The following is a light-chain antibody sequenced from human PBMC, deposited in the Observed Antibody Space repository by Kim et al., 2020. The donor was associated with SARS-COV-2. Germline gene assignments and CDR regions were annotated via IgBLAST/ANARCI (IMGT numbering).Light chain of an antibody. V-gene: IGLV2-14*03. Sequence: QSALTQPASVSGSPGQSVTISCTGSSNDVGRYNYVSWYQQHPGRAPKLMIYDVSYRPSGVSNRFSGSKSGNTASLTISGLQAEDEADYYCSSYTSRSTVVFGGGTQLTVL. CDR2: DVS. J-gene: IGLJ2*01. CDR3: SSYTSRSTVV. CDR1: SNDVGRYNY.